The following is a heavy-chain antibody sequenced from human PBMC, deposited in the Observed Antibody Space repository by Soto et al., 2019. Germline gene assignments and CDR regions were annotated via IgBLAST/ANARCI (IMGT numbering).Heavy chain of an antibody. J-gene: IGHJ6*02. CDR2: ISSTTRTR. CDR1: GFTFSNYD. CDR3: ARVGRDAYGYEYYGMDV. D-gene: IGHD5-12*01. V-gene: IGHV3-48*02. Sequence: GGSLRLSCLVSGFTFSNYDMNWVRQAPGKGLEWVSYISSTTRTRYSADSVKGRFTISRDNAKSSLYLQMNSLRDEDTAVYYCARVGRDAYGYEYYGMDVWGQGTTVTVSS.